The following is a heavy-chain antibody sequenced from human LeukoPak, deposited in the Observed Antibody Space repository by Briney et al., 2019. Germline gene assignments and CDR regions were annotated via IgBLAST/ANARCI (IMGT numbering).Heavy chain of an antibody. J-gene: IGHJ6*02. CDR2: IYYSGST. CDR1: GGSISSGGYY. V-gene: IGHV4-31*03. D-gene: IGHD3-9*01. CDR3: ARGGYYDILTGSTDGMDV. Sequence: SETLSLTCTVSGGSISSGGYYWSWIRQHPGKGLEWIGYIYYSGSTYYNPSLKSRVTISVDTSKNQFSLKLSSVTAADTAVYYCARGGYYDILTGSTDGMDVWGQGTTVTVSS.